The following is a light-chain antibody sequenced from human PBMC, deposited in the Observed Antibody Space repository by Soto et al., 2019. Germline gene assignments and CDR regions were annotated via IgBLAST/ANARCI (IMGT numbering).Light chain of an antibody. CDR2: STN. J-gene: IGLJ3*02. Sequence: QTVVTQEPSFSVSPGGTVTLTCGLSSGSVSTSYYPSWYQQTPGQAPRTLIYSTNTRSPGVPDRFSGSILGNRAALTITGALADDEYDYCGGLYMGSGIWVFGGGTKLTVL. CDR1: SGSVSTSYY. CDR3: GLYMGSGIWV. V-gene: IGLV8-61*01.